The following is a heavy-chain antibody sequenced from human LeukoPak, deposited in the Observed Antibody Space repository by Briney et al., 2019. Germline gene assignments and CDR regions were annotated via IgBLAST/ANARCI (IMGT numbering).Heavy chain of an antibody. D-gene: IGHD3-22*01. V-gene: IGHV3-74*01. CDR2: INSDGSGT. J-gene: IGHJ4*02. CDR3: AKNPSSGYYLYYFDY. Sequence: GGSLRLSCAASGFTFSRYYMHWVRQAPGKGLVWVSRINSDGSGTHYADSVKGRFTISRDNSKNTLHLQMNSLRAEDTAVYYCAKNPSSGYYLYYFDYWGQGTLVTVSS. CDR1: GFTFSRYY.